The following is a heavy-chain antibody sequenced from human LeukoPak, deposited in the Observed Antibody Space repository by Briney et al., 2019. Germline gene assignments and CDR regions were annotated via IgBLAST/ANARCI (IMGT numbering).Heavy chain of an antibody. CDR1: GFTFSNFW. D-gene: IGHD3-16*01. CDR3: ARDYDYSDY. Sequence: SGGSLRLSCAASGFTFSNFWMSWVRQAPGKGLEWVANIKQDGSEKYYVDSLKGRFTISRDNAKNSLYLQMNSLRAEDTAVYYCARDYDYSDYWGQGTLVTVSS. J-gene: IGHJ4*02. CDR2: IKQDGSEK. V-gene: IGHV3-7*01.